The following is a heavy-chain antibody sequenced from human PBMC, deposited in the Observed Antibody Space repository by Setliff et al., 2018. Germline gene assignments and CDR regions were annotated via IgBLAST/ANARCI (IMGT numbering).Heavy chain of an antibody. J-gene: IGHJ4*02. V-gene: IGHV1-46*01. CDR2: IDPSGDYT. CDR3: ARAPLESGYYYGQGHYFDY. CDR1: GYTFTGYY. D-gene: IGHD5-18*01. Sequence: GASVKVSCKASGYTFTGYYMHWVRQAPGQGLEWMGIIDPSGDYTNYAQKFQGGVTMTRDTSTTTVYMELSSLRSDDTAVYYCARAPLESGYYYGQGHYFDYWGQGTLVTVSS.